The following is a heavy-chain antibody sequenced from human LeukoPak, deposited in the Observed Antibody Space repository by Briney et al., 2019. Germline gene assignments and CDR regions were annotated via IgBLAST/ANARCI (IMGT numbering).Heavy chain of an antibody. J-gene: IGHJ6*03. Sequence: SETLSLTCAVYGGSFSGYYWSWIRQPPGKGLEWIGEINHSGSTNYNPSLKSRVTISVDTSKNQFSLKLSSVTAADTAVYYCARGGDVTYGDYHPYYYYYMDVWGKGTTVTVSS. CDR1: GGSFSGYY. CDR3: ARGGDVTYGDYHPYYYYYMDV. D-gene: IGHD4-17*01. V-gene: IGHV4-34*01. CDR2: INHSGST.